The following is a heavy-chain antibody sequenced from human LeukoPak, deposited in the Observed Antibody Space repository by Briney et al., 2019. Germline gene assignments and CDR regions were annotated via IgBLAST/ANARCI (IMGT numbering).Heavy chain of an antibody. CDR2: IIPILGIA. CDR3: ARDLASIRYYIGQDI. J-gene: IGHJ3*02. D-gene: IGHD3-10*01. CDR1: GYTFTGYY. Sequence: GASVKVSCKASGYTFTGYYMHWVRQAPGQGLEWMGRIIPILGIANYAQKFQGRVTITADKSTSTAYMELSSLRSEDTAVYYCARDLASIRYYIGQDIWGQGTMVTVSS. V-gene: IGHV1-69*04.